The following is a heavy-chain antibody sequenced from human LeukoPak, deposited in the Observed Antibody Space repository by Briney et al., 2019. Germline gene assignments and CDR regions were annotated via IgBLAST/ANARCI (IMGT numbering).Heavy chain of an antibody. CDR3: ARGQDIVVVVAATDKFDY. J-gene: IGHJ4*02. Sequence: SETLSLTCAVYGGSFSGYYWSWIRQPPGKGLEWIGEINHSGSTNYNPSLKSRVTISVDTSKNQFSLKLSSVTAPDTAVYYCARGQDIVVVVAATDKFDYWGQGTLVTVSS. CDR2: INHSGST. CDR1: GGSFSGYY. V-gene: IGHV4-34*01. D-gene: IGHD2-15*01.